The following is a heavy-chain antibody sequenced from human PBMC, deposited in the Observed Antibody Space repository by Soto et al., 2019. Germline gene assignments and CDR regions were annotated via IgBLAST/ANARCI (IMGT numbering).Heavy chain of an antibody. CDR1: GGSISSSSYY. V-gene: IGHV4-39*01. D-gene: IGHD3-22*01. Sequence: QMKLQESGPGLVKPSETLSLTCTVSGGSISSSSYYWGWIRQPPGQGLEWLGTIYSLGNTYYNPTLKSRVNISVDKSKSQLFRKLSSVTAPDTAVYYCARQIYDSSCYYYAYWGHGTLVTVSS. CDR3: ARQIYDSSCYYYAY. J-gene: IGHJ4*01. CDR2: IYSLGNT.